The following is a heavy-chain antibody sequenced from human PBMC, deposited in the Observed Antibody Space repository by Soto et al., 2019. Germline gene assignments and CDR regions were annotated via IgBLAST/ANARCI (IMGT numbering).Heavy chain of an antibody. D-gene: IGHD6-13*01. V-gene: IGHV3-23*01. CDR3: AKVLYPTSSTWHYYGMDV. Sequence: PGGSLRLSCAASGFTFSSYAMSWVRQAPGKGLEWVSAISGSGGSTYYADSVKGRFTISRDNSKNTLYLQMNSLRAEDTAVYYCAKVLYPTSSTWHYYGMDVWGQGTTVTVSS. J-gene: IGHJ6*02. CDR1: GFTFSSYA. CDR2: ISGSGGST.